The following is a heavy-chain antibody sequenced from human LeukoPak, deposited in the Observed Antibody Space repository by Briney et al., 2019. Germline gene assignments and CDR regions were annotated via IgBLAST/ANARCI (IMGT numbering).Heavy chain of an antibody. D-gene: IGHD4-17*01. V-gene: IGHV1-8*01. J-gene: IGHJ4*01. CDR1: GYTFTSYD. CDR2: MNPNSGNT. CDR3: ARGAATYGDGFDY. Sequence: VASVTVSCKASGYTFTSYDINWVRQATGQGLEWMGWMNPNSGNTGYAQKCQGRVTMTRNTSISTAYMELSSLRSEDTAVYYCARGAATYGDGFDYWGQGTLVTVSS.